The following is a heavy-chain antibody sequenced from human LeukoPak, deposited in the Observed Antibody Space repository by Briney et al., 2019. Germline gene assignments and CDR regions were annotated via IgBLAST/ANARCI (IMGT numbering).Heavy chain of an antibody. D-gene: IGHD3-3*01. V-gene: IGHV3-23*01. CDR1: GFTFSSYA. CDR2: ISGSGGST. Sequence: PGGSLRLSCAASGFTFSSYAMSWVRQAPGKGLEWVSAISGSGGSTYYADSVKGRFTISRDNSKNTLYLQMNSLRAEDTAVYYCAKGQGFWSGYYSGAFDIWGQGTMVTVSS. CDR3: AKGQGFWSGYYSGAFDI. J-gene: IGHJ3*02.